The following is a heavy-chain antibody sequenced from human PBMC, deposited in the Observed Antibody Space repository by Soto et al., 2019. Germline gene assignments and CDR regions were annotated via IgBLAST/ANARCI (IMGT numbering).Heavy chain of an antibody. J-gene: IGHJ6*04. CDR2: IFWDDDK. Sequence: QITLKESGPTLVKPTQTLTLTCTFSGFSLSTSGVGVGWIRQPPGKALEWLALIFWDDDKRYSPSLKSRLNITYNTSNNQPVLTITNVDPMDTATYYCAHRIVDTRVSRYHYYGMDVWGEGTTVTVSS. CDR1: GFSLSTSGVG. D-gene: IGHD3-22*01. V-gene: IGHV2-5*02. CDR3: AHRIVDTRVSRYHYYGMDV.